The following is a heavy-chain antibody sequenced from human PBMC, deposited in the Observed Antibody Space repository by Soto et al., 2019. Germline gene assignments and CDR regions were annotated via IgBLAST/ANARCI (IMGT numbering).Heavy chain of an antibody. CDR2: IIPIFGTV. CDR3: AEGAVARTPTSYYYYGMDV. CDR1: GGTFRTYA. D-gene: IGHD6-19*01. V-gene: IGHV1-69*12. J-gene: IGHJ6*02. Sequence: QVQLLQSGAEVKKPGSSVRVSCEASGGTFRTYAISWVRQAPGQGLEWMGEIIPIFGTVNYAQKFQGRVTSTADDSTTTVDVDLRSMRSEDTAVYYGAEGAVARTPTSYYYYGMDVWGQGTTVTVSS.